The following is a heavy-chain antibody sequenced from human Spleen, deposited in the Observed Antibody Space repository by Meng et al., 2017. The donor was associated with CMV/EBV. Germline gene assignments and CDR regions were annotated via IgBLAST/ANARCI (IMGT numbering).Heavy chain of an antibody. CDR1: GYTFTSYD. Sequence: ASVKVSCKASGYTFTSYDINWVRQATGQGLEWMGWMNHNSGNTGYAQKFQGRVTITRNTSISTAYMELSSLRSEDTAVYYCARGWMGATGYFDYWGQGTLVTVSS. CDR3: ARGWMGATGYFDY. CDR2: MNHNSGNT. D-gene: IGHD1-26*01. V-gene: IGHV1-8*03. J-gene: IGHJ4*02.